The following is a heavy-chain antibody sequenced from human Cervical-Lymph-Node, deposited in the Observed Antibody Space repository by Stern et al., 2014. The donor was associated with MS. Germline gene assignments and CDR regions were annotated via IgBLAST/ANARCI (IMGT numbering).Heavy chain of an antibody. CDR1: GGSISSGSYY. V-gene: IGHV4-61*02. CDR3: ARGYSGSWYPEYFQH. Sequence: QVQLQESGPGLVKPSQTLSLTCTVSGGSISSGSYYWSWIRQPAGKGLEWIGRIYTSGSTNYNPSLKSRVTISVDTSKNQFSRKLSSVTAADTAVYYCARGYSGSWYPEYFQHWGQGTLVTVSS. J-gene: IGHJ1*01. D-gene: IGHD6-13*01. CDR2: IYTSGST.